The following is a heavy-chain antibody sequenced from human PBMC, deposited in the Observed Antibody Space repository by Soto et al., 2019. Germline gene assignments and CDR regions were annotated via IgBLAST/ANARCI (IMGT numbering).Heavy chain of an antibody. V-gene: IGHV3-23*01. J-gene: IGHJ4*02. Sequence: GGSLRLSCAASGFTLSSCVMTWVRQAPGKGLEWVPGIDTGGGGTYYADSVKGRFTFSRDNSKNTLYLQMNSLRAEDTAVYYCAKGPEQLVHGVFDYWGQGTLVTVSS. CDR2: IDTGGGGT. CDR1: GFTLSSCV. D-gene: IGHD6-6*01. CDR3: AKGPEQLVHGVFDY.